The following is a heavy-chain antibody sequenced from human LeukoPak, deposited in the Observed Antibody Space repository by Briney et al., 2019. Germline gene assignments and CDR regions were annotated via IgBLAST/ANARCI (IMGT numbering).Heavy chain of an antibody. D-gene: IGHD6-13*01. CDR2: IYYSGST. CDR1: GGSISSSSYY. V-gene: IGHV4-39*07. J-gene: IGHJ4*02. CDR3: ARDKEVAAAGLFDY. Sequence: SETLSLTCTGSGGSISSSSYYWGWIRQPPGKGLEWIGSIYYSGSTYYNPSLKSRVTISVDTSKNQFSLKLSSVTAADTAVYYCARDKEVAAAGLFDYWGQGTLVTVSS.